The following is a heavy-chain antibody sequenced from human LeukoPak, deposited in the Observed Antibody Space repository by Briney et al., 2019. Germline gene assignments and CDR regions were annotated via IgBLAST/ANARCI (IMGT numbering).Heavy chain of an antibody. Sequence: GRSLRLSCAASGFTFSSYWMHWVRQAPGKGLVWVSRINSDGSSTSYADSVKGRFTISRDNSKNTLYLQMNSLRAEDTAVYYCAKDSSDGDYDDYYYGMDVWGQGTTVTVSS. J-gene: IGHJ6*02. V-gene: IGHV3-74*01. CDR3: AKDSSDGDYDDYYYGMDV. D-gene: IGHD4-17*01. CDR1: GFTFSSYW. CDR2: INSDGSST.